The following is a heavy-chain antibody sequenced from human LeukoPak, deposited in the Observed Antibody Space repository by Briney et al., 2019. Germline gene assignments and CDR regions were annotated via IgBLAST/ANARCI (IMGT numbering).Heavy chain of an antibody. J-gene: IGHJ4*02. CDR1: GGTFSSYA. Sequence: SVKVSCKASGGTFSSYAISWVRQAPEQGLEWMGGIIPIFGTANYAQKFQGRVTITADESTSTAYMELSSLRSEDTAVYYCARSNGYDFWSGYYTGIGYFDYWGQGTLVTVSS. CDR3: ARSNGYDFWSGYYTGIGYFDY. CDR2: IIPIFGTA. D-gene: IGHD3-3*01. V-gene: IGHV1-69*13.